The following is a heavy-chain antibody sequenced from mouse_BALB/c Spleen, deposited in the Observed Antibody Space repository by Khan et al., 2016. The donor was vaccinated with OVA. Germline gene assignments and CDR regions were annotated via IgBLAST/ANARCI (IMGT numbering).Heavy chain of an antibody. CDR3: AKQIWSPYYGMDY. Sequence: QVQLKESGPGLVAPSQSLSITCTVSGFSLTDHGVSWIRQPPGKGLEWLGVIWGGGSTYYNSVLKSRLSISKDNSKSQVFLKMNSLQKDDTAMYYCAKQIWSPYYGMDYWGQGTSVTVSS. D-gene: IGHD1-1*02. J-gene: IGHJ4*01. V-gene: IGHV2-6-5*01. CDR1: GFSLTDHG. CDR2: IWGGGST.